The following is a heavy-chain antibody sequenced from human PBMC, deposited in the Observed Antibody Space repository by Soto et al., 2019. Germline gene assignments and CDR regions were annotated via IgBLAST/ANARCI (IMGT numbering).Heavy chain of an antibody. CDR3: ARQVVAPLAVAGTFDY. CDR1: GGSISSYY. V-gene: IGHV4-59*08. D-gene: IGHD6-19*01. CDR2: IYYSGST. J-gene: IGHJ4*02. Sequence: QVQLQESGPGLVKPSETLSLTCTVSGGSISSYYWSWIRQPPGKGLEWIGYIYYSGSTNYNPSLTGRVTISVDTSKNQFSLKLSSVTAADTAVYYCARQVVAPLAVAGTFDYWGQGTLVTVSS.